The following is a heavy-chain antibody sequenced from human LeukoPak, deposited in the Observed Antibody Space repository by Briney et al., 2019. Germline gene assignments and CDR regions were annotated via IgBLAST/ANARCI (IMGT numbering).Heavy chain of an antibody. D-gene: IGHD5-12*01. J-gene: IGHJ6*02. V-gene: IGHV3-23*01. CDR2: INASGTGT. Sequence: GGSLRLSCAASGFTFSSYSMNWVRQAPGKGLEWVSAINASGTGTFYADSVRGRFVISRDNSEKKMFLRMNSLRVEDTAVYYCTSGMDVWGQGTAVFVSS. CDR3: TSGMDV. CDR1: GFTFSSYS.